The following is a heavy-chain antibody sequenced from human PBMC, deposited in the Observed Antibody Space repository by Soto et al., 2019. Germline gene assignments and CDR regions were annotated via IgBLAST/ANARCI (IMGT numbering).Heavy chain of an antibody. V-gene: IGHV3-33*01. J-gene: IGHJ4*02. CDR2: IWYDGSNK. CDR3: ARDREVRGVIPRCFDY. CDR1: GFTFSSYA. D-gene: IGHD3-10*01. Sequence: PGGSLRLSCAASGFTFSSYAMHWVRQAPGKGLEWVAVIWYDGSNKYYADSVKGRFTISRDNSNNMLYLQMNSLRAEDTAVYYCARDREVRGVIPRCFDYWGQGTLVNGSS.